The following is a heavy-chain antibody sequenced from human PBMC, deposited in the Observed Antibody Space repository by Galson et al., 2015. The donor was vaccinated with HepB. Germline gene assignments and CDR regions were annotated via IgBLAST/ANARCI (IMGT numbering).Heavy chain of an antibody. CDR1: GFAFSSYA. CDR3: AREDDSSGYYAT. V-gene: IGHV3-30-3*01. Sequence: SLRLSCAASGFAFSSYAMHWVRQAPGKGLEWVAVISYDGSSKYYADSVKGRFTISRDNSKNTLYLQMNSLRAEDTAVYYCAREDDSSGYYATWGQGTLVTVSS. CDR2: ISYDGSSK. J-gene: IGHJ5*02. D-gene: IGHD3-22*01.